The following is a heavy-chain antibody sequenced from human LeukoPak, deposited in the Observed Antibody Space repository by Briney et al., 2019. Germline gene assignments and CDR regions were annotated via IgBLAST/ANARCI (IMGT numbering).Heavy chain of an antibody. D-gene: IGHD3-22*01. V-gene: IGHV4-59*01. CDR1: GGSISSYY. CDR3: ARIYYDSSGYYYFSSWFDP. Sequence: SETLSLTCTVSGGSISSYYWSWIRQPPGKGLEWIGYIYYSGSTNYNPSLKSRVTISVDTSKNQFSLKLSSVTAADTAVYYCARIYYDSSGYYYFSSWFDPWGQGTLVTVSS. J-gene: IGHJ5*02. CDR2: IYYSGST.